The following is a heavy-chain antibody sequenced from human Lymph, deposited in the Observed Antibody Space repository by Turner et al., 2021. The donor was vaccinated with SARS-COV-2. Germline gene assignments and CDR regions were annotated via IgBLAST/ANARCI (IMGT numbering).Heavy chain of an antibody. Sequence: QVQLLQSGAEVKKPGSSVTVSCKSSGGTFSSYAIRWVRQAPGQGLGWMGGIIPNLRIATSAQKFQGRVTITANKSTSTAYMELSSLRSEDTAVFYCARVVGGFGELGYYYYYGMDVWGQGTTVTVSS. CDR2: IIPNLRIA. CDR1: GGTFSSYA. J-gene: IGHJ6*02. D-gene: IGHD3-10*01. CDR3: ARVVGGFGELGYYYYYGMDV. V-gene: IGHV1-69*10.